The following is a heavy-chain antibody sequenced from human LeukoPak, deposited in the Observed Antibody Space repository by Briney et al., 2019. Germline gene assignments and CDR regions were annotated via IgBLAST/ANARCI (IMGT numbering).Heavy chain of an antibody. Sequence: GESLKISCKGSGYSFTTYWIVWVRQVPGKGLEWMGIIYPGDSDTRYSPSFQGQVTISADKSVNNAHLQWSSLKASDAAMYYCARGGQNNWVYFDYWGQGTLVTVSS. D-gene: IGHD1-20*01. V-gene: IGHV5-51*01. J-gene: IGHJ4*02. CDR1: GYSFTTYW. CDR3: ARGGQNNWVYFDY. CDR2: IYPGDSDT.